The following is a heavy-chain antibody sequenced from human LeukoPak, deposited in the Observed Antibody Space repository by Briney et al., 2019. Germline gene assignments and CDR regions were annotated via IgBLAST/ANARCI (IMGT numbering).Heavy chain of an antibody. V-gene: IGHV3-30-3*01. CDR3: ARDALHSGSYHFDY. D-gene: IGHD1-26*01. Sequence: GRSLRLSCAASGFTFSSYAMHWVRQAPGKGLEWVAVISYDGSNKYYADSVKGRFTISRDNSKNTLYLQMNSLRAEDTAVYYCARDALHSGSYHFDYWGQGTLVTVSS. J-gene: IGHJ4*02. CDR2: ISYDGSNK. CDR1: GFTFSSYA.